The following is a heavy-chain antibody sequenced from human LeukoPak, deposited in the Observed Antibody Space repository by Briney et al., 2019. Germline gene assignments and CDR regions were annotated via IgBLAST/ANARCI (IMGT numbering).Heavy chain of an antibody. J-gene: IGHJ4*02. Sequence: SGPTLVKPTQTLTLTCTFSGFSLSTSGVGVGWIRQPPGKALEWLALIYWDDNKPYSPSLKSRLTITKDTSKNQVVLTMTNMGPVDTATYYCAHYGDYRFMYYFDHWGQGTLVTVSS. CDR2: IYWDDNK. CDR3: AHYGDYRFMYYFDH. CDR1: GFSLSTSGVG. D-gene: IGHD4-17*01. V-gene: IGHV2-5*02.